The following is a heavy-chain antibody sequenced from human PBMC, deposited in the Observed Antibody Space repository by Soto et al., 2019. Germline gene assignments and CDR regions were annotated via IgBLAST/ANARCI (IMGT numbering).Heavy chain of an antibody. Sequence: PGESLKISCKGSGYSFTSYWIGWVRQMPGKGLEWMGIIYPGDSDTRYSTSFQGQVTISDDKSIRTAYLQWSCLKASATAMYYSARSIAAAGTFAYYYYGMDVWGQGTTVTVSS. CDR1: GYSFTSYW. D-gene: IGHD6-13*01. CDR2: IYPGDSDT. V-gene: IGHV5-51*01. J-gene: IGHJ6*02. CDR3: ARSIAAAGTFAYYYYGMDV.